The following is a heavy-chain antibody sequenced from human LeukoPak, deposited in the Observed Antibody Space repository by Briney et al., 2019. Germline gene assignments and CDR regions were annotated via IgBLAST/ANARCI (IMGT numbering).Heavy chain of an antibody. Sequence: PSEALSLTCAVYGGSFIGYYWSWIRQPPGKGLEWIGEINHSGSTNYNPSLKSRVTISVDTSKNQFSLKLSSVTAADTAVYYCAALDYGSGSYYRNWFDPWGQGTLVTVSS. V-gene: IGHV4-34*01. J-gene: IGHJ5*02. CDR3: AALDYGSGSYYRNWFDP. D-gene: IGHD3-10*01. CDR2: INHSGST. CDR1: GGSFIGYY.